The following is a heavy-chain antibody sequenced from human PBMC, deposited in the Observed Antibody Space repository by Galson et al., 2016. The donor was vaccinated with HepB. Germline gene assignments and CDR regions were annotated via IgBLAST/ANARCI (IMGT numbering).Heavy chain of an antibody. Sequence: ETLSLTCTVSGGSIRRYYWSWIRQPAGKGLEWIGRVYTSGNTNYNPSLKSRISMSVDTSKNQFSLKLYSVTAADTAVYYCARPLIGTRGAFDIWGQGTMVTVSS. CDR3: ARPLIGTRGAFDI. CDR2: VYTSGNT. CDR1: GGSIRRYY. J-gene: IGHJ3*02. V-gene: IGHV4-4*07. D-gene: IGHD2-2*01.